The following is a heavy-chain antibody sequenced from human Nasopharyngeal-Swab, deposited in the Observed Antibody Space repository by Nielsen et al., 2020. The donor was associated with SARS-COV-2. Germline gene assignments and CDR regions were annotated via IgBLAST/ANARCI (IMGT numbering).Heavy chain of an antibody. D-gene: IGHD3-3*01. CDR3: ARDGVLSPIDY. Sequence: RQAPGKGLEWIGRMYTSGETYYNPSLKSRVTISEDTSKNQFSLKMRYVTAADTATYYCARDGVLSPIDYWGQGTLVTVSS. V-gene: IGHV4-61*02. CDR2: MYTSGET. J-gene: IGHJ4*02.